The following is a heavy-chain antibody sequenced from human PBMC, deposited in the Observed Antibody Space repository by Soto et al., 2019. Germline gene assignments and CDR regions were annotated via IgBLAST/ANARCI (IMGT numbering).Heavy chain of an antibody. Sequence: SETLSLTCTVSGVSIRNSYWSWIRQPPGKGLEWVGYIYYTGTSKYNPSLKSRVTISVDSSKNQFSLKLDSVTAADTAVYYCARLGGYYQAFDNWGQGTLVTVSS. J-gene: IGHJ4*02. V-gene: IGHV4-59*08. CDR3: ARLGGYYQAFDN. D-gene: IGHD3-3*01. CDR2: IYYTGTS. CDR1: GVSIRNSY.